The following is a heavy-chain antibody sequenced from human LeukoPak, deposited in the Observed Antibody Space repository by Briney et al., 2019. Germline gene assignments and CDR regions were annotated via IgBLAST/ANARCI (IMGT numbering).Heavy chain of an antibody. CDR3: ARLYGNYQNYFDY. CDR2: INHSGST. Sequence: SETLSLTCAVYGGSFSGYYWSWIRQPPGKGLEWIGEINHSGSTNYNPSLKSRVTISVDTSKNQFSLKLSSVAAADTAVYYCARLYGNYQNYFDYWGQGTLVTVSS. V-gene: IGHV4-34*01. CDR1: GGSFSGYY. D-gene: IGHD1-7*01. J-gene: IGHJ4*02.